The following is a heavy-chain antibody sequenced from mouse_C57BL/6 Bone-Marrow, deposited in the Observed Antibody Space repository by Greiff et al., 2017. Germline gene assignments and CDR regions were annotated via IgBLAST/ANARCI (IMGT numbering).Heavy chain of an antibody. CDR1: GYTFTSYW. CDR2: INPSSGYT. Sequence: QVQLKQSGAELAKPGASVKLSCKASGYTFTSYWMHWVKQRPGQGLEWIGYINPSSGYTKYNQKFKDKATLTADKSTSTAYMQLSSLTHEDSAVDYCARWANLLGSDYWGQGTTLTVSS. D-gene: IGHD2-1*01. J-gene: IGHJ2*01. CDR3: ARWANLLGSDY. V-gene: IGHV1-7*01.